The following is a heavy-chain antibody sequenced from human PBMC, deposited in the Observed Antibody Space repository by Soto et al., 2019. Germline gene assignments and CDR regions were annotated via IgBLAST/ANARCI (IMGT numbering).Heavy chain of an antibody. V-gene: IGHV1-69*06. CDR3: ARNPRCGGDCYQNWFDP. CDR1: GGTFSSYA. CDR2: IIPIFGTA. D-gene: IGHD2-21*02. J-gene: IGHJ5*02. Sequence: GASVKASCKASGGTFSSYAISWVRQAPGQGLEWMGGIIPIFGTANYAQKFQGRVTITADKSTSTAYMELSSLRSEDTAVYYCARNPRCGGDCYQNWFDPWGQGTLVTVSS.